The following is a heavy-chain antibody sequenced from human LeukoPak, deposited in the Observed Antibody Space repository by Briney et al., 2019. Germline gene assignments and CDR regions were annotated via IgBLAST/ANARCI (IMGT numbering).Heavy chain of an antibody. Sequence: GASLQISCQGSGSIFTSYWIGWGRQLPGKGLEWMGIIYPGDSDTRYSPSFQGQVTISADKSISTAYLQWSSLKASDTAMYYCARLYEMAVAGTHFDYWGQGTLVTVSS. J-gene: IGHJ4*02. D-gene: IGHD6-19*01. CDR1: GSIFTSYW. CDR3: ARLYEMAVAGTHFDY. CDR2: IYPGDSDT. V-gene: IGHV5-51*01.